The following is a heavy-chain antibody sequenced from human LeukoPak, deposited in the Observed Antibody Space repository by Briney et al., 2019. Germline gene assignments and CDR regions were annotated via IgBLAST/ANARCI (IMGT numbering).Heavy chain of an antibody. D-gene: IGHD1-1*01. CDR2: INPNSGGT. CDR1: GYTFTGYY. J-gene: IGHJ6*03. CDR3: ARNGFEIGYYYMDV. V-gene: IGHV1-2*02. Sequence: ASVKVSCKASGYTFTGYYMHWVRQAPGQGLEWMGWINPNSGGTNYAQKFQGRVTMTRDTSISTAYMELSRPRSDDTAVYYCARNGFEIGYYYMDVWGKGTTVTVSS.